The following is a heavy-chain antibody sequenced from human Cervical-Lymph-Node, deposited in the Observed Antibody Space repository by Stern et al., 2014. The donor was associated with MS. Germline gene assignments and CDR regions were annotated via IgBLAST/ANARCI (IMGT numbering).Heavy chain of an antibody. J-gene: IGHJ4*02. CDR3: VRQGPPSAVRELDWFVAY. CDR1: GYSFTSSW. V-gene: IGHV5-51*01. CDR2: IYPDDSET. Sequence: VQLVESGAEVKKPGESLKISCKGSGYSFTSSWIGWVRQMPGKGLEWMGIIYPDDSETRISPSFQGQVTISVDKSISTAYLQWNSLKASDTAMYYCVRQGPPSAVRELDWFVAYWGQGSLVTVSP. D-gene: IGHD3-9*01.